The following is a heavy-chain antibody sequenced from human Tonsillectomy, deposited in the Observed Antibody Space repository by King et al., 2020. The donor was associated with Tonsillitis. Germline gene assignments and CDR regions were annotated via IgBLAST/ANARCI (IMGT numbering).Heavy chain of an antibody. Sequence: VQLVESGGGAVQPGRSLRLSCAASGFTFRSHGMHWVRQAPGKGLEWVAFISCDGSDKNYVDSVKGRVTVSRDTSNNTLYLEMSSLRAEDTAVYYCARGGLHSSGWGIDYWGQGALLTVSS. CDR1: GFTFRSHG. CDR3: ARGGLHSSGWGIDY. D-gene: IGHD6-19*01. CDR2: ISCDGSDK. V-gene: IGHV3-30*19. J-gene: IGHJ4*02.